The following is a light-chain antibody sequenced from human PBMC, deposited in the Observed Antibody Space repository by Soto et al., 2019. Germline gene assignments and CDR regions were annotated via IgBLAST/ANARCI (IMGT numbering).Light chain of an antibody. CDR2: GAS. Sequence: DIVLTQSPGTLSLSPGERATLSCRASQSVSSSHLAWYQQKPGQAPRLFIYGASSRATGIPDRFSGSGSGTDFTLTISRLQPEDFAVYYCQQYGSSLIFGGGTKVEIK. CDR3: QQYGSSLI. CDR1: QSVSSSH. V-gene: IGKV3-20*01. J-gene: IGKJ4*01.